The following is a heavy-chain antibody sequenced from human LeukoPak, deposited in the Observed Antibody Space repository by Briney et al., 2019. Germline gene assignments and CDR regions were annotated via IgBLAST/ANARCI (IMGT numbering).Heavy chain of an antibody. CDR2: ISHTGST. V-gene: IGHV4-59*08. J-gene: IGHJ4*02. CDR1: SVSIPSLY. Sequence: PSETLSFNCTVSSVSIPSLYWGWIPPAPGHRLEWIAYISHTGSTRYNPSLQSRVAVSIDTSNNEFSLKLTSVTAADTAVYYCARHFTVGGNYYFGHWDQGTPVTVSS. CDR3: ARHFTVGGNYYFGH. D-gene: IGHD3-10*01.